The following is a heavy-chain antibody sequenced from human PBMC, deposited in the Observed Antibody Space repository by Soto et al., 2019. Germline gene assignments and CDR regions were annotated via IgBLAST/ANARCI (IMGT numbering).Heavy chain of an antibody. CDR3: XXXXDWKFDP. V-gene: IGHV3-30-3*01. D-gene: IGHD1-1*01. CDR1: GFSFRTYA. J-gene: IGHJ5*02. Sequence: QVQLVESGGGVVQPGRSLRLSCAASGFSFRTYAMHWVRQAPGKGLEWVAAISYDGTNKYYADFVKGRFTISRDNSKXXXXXXXXXXXXXXXXXXXXXXXXDWKFDPWGQGTLVTVSS. CDR2: ISYDGTNK.